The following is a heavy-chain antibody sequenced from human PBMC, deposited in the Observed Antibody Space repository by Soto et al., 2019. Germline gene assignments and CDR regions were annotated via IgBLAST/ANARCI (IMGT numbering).Heavy chain of an antibody. CDR1: GDTFSNYP. V-gene: IGHV1-69*01. Sequence: QVQLVQSGAEVKKPGSSVKVSCKASGDTFSNYPISWVRQAPGQGLEWMGGSIPIFATANYAQKFQGRVTIPADEAASTADRELSSLRTDDTAVYYCARTRIAAHQDFSGDLLSYYYWGMDVWGQGTTVTVSS. J-gene: IGHJ6*02. CDR2: SIPIFATA. CDR3: ARTRIAAHQDFSGDLLSYYYWGMDV. D-gene: IGHD6-6*01.